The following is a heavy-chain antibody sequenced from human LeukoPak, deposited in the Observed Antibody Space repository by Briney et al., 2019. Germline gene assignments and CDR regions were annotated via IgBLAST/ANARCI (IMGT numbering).Heavy chain of an antibody. CDR3: ATWRLGPEFSSSDNWFDP. CDR1: GGFITSDY. D-gene: IGHD2-21*02. Sequence: SETLSLTCIVSGGFITSDYWSWIRQPPGKGLEWIGYIFYSGSTNYNPSLKSRVTISVDMSKNQFSLKLSSVTAADTAVYSCATWRLGPEFSSSDNWFDPWGQGTLVTVSS. V-gene: IGHV4-59*08. CDR2: IFYSGST. J-gene: IGHJ5*02.